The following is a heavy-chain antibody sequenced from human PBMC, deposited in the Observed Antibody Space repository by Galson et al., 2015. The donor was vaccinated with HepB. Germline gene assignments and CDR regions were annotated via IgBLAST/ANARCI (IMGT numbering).Heavy chain of an antibody. J-gene: IGHJ4*02. CDR3: VREKGEGGGDCLDY. CDR2: IWYDGSNK. D-gene: IGHD2-21*02. Sequence: SLRLSCAASGFIFSSCAMHGVRQAPGKGLEWVAVIWYDGSNKHYADSVRGRFTISRDNSRNTLYLQMNNLRAEDTAVYYCVREKGEGGGDCLDYWGQGTLVTVSS. CDR1: GFIFSSCA. V-gene: IGHV3-33*01.